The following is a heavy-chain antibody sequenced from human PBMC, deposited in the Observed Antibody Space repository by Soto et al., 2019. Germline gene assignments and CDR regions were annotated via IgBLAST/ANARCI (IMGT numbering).Heavy chain of an antibody. CDR1: GFTFSSYA. V-gene: IGHV3-30-3*01. CDR3: AREGGRYGGGRNWLHP. D-gene: IGHD3-16*01. J-gene: IGHJ5*02. Sequence: QVQLVESGGGVVQPGRSLRLSCAASGFTFSSYAMHWVRQAPGKGLEWVAVISYDGSNKYYADSVKGRFTISRDNSKNTLYVKRNRLRAEDRVVYYWAREGGRYGGGRNWLHPWGQGPRVPV. CDR2: ISYDGSNK.